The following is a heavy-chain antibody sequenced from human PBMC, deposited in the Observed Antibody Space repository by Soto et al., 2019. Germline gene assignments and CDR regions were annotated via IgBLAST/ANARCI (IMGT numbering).Heavy chain of an antibody. CDR3: ARHIYSGYDLTVFDY. V-gene: IGHV4-59*08. J-gene: IGHJ4*02. CDR2: IYYSGST. D-gene: IGHD5-12*01. Sequence: QVQLQESGPGLVKPSETLSLTCTVSGGSISSFYWSWIRQPPGKGLEWIGYIYYSGSTNYNPSLKSRVTIAVDTSKNQFSLKLSSVTAADTAVYYCARHIYSGYDLTVFDYWGRGTLVTVSS. CDR1: GGSISSFY.